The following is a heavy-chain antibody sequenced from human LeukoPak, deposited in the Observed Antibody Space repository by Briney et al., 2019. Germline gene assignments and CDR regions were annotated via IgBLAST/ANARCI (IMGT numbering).Heavy chain of an antibody. CDR1: GGSVSPYY. D-gene: IGHD4-17*01. Sequence: SETLSLTCTVSGGSVSPYYWSWIRQPPGKGLEWIGYIYYSGSTNYNPSLKSRVTISVDTSKNQFSLKLSSVTAADTAVYYCARRVPSGYGDVFDYWGQGTLVTVSS. J-gene: IGHJ4*02. CDR2: IYYSGST. CDR3: ARRVPSGYGDVFDY. V-gene: IGHV4-59*02.